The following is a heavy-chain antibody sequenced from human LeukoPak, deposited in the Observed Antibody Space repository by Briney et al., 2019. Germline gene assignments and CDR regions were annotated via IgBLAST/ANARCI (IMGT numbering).Heavy chain of an antibody. CDR3: ASKRGYSYGLDY. D-gene: IGHD5-18*01. J-gene: IGHJ4*02. CDR1: GGTFSSYA. CDR2: IIPIFGTA. Sequence: SVKVSCKASGGTFSSYAISWVRQAPGQGLEWMGGIIPIFGTANYAQKFQGRVTITADESTSTGCMELSSLRSEDTAVYYCASKRGYSYGLDYWGQGTLVTVSS. V-gene: IGHV1-69*13.